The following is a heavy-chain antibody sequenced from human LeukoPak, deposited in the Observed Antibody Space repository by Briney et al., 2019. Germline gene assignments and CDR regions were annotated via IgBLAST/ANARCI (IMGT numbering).Heavy chain of an antibody. CDR1: GGTFSSYA. CDR3: ARDRLNAYGSGSYYDY. J-gene: IGHJ4*02. CDR2: IIPIFGTA. Sequence: SVKVSCKASGGTFSSYAISWVRQAPGQGLEWMGGIIPIFGTANYAQKFQGRVTITTDESTSTAYMELSSLRSEDTAAYYCARDRLNAYGSGSYYDYWGQGTLVTVSS. V-gene: IGHV1-69*05. D-gene: IGHD3-10*01.